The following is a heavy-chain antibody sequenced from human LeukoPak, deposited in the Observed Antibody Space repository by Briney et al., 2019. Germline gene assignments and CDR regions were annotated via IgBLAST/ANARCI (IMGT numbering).Heavy chain of an antibody. Sequence: SETLSLTCTVSGGSISSYYWSWIRQPPGKGLEWIGYIYYTGSTTYSPSLRSRVSISVDTSKNVVSLILTSVTAADTAVYYCARGVQMASRSALDTWGQGTMVTVSS. J-gene: IGHJ3*02. V-gene: IGHV4-59*01. CDR1: GGSISSYY. D-gene: IGHD5-24*01. CDR2: IYYTGST. CDR3: ARGVQMASRSALDT.